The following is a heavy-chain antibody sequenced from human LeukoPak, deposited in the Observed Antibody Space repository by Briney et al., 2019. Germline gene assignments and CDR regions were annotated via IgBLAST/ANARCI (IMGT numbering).Heavy chain of an antibody. V-gene: IGHV1-46*01. CDR3: AREVYDSCGYYDTYYFDY. D-gene: IGHD3-22*01. CDR1: GYTFTSYY. J-gene: IGHJ4*02. Sequence: ASVKVSCKASGYTFTSYYMHWVRQAPGQGLEWMGIINPSGGGTSYAQKFQGRVTMTRDKSTPTVYMELSSLRSEDTAVYYGAREVYDSCGYYDTYYFDYWGQGTLVTVSS. CDR2: INPSGGGT.